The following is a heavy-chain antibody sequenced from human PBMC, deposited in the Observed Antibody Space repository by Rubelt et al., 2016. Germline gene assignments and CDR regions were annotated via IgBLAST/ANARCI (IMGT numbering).Heavy chain of an antibody. D-gene: IGHD1-1*01. CDR3: ARGVGTAFDP. V-gene: IGHV1-2*06. Sequence: QVQLVQSGAEVKKPGASVKVSCKASGYTFTGYYMHWVRQAPGQGLEWMGRFNPNSGGTHYDQKVQGRVTMTRDTSISPAYMELSRLRSDDTAVYYCARGVGTAFDPWGQGTLVTVSS. CDR1: GYTFTGYY. J-gene: IGHJ5*02. CDR2: FNPNSGGT.